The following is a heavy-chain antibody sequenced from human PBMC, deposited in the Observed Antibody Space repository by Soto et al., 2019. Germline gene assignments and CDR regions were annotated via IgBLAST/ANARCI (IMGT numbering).Heavy chain of an antibody. CDR1: GFTFSAYG. CDR3: ARGYSYTQPVFDY. V-gene: IGHV3-30*03. D-gene: IGHD5-18*01. CDR2: ISHDGRNK. Sequence: GGSLRLSCAASGFTFSAYGIHWVRQAPAKGLEWVAVISHDGRNKYYADSVKGRFAVSRDNSKKTLYLQMNSLRDEDTAVYYCARGYSYTQPVFDYWGLGTLVTVSS. J-gene: IGHJ4*02.